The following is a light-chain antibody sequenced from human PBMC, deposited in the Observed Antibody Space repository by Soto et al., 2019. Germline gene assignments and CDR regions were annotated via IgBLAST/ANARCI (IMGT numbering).Light chain of an antibody. CDR1: HDISTF. V-gene: IGKV1-9*01. CDR3: QQLFDSPIT. J-gene: IGKJ5*01. CDR2: EAS. Sequence: DIQLTQSPSLLSASLGDRVTITCRASHDISTFLAWYQQKPGKAPKLLIYEASTLQSGVPSRFSGSGSGTEFSLTITSLQPEDFATYYCQQLFDSPITFGQGTRLEIK.